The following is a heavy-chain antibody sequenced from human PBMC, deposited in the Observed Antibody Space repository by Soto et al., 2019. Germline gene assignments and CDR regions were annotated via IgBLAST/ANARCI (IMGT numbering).Heavy chain of an antibody. Sequence: GPPRLSCAASGFTFRSFTMNWVRQAPGKGLEWVSTISSNSAYIYYTDALRGRFTISRDNAKNSLHLQMNSLRAEDTAVYYCTRDASRDSSARGWFDPWGPGTLVTVSS. CDR2: ISSNSAYI. CDR1: GFTFRSFT. D-gene: IGHD6-13*01. V-gene: IGHV3-21*01. CDR3: TRDASRDSSARGWFDP. J-gene: IGHJ5*02.